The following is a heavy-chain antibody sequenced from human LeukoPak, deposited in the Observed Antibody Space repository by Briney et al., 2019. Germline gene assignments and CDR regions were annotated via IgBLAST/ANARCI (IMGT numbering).Heavy chain of an antibody. D-gene: IGHD3-22*01. J-gene: IGHJ6*03. CDR2: TYYRSKWYS. V-gene: IGHV6-1*01. CDR1: GDSVSSNSAA. CDR3: SRHLGYYDSSGYNDYYYYYMDV. Sequence: SQTLSLTCAISGDSVSSNSAAWNWIRQSPSRGLEWLGRTYYRSKWYSDYAVSVKSRITINPDTSKNQFSLKLGSVTAADTAVYYCSRHLGYYDSSGYNDYYYYYMDVWGKGTTVTISS.